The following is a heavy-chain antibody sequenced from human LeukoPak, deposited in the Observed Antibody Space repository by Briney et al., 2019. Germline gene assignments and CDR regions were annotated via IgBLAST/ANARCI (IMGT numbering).Heavy chain of an antibody. CDR2: INHSGST. V-gene: IGHV4-34*01. CDR3: ARGISSWYSYYYYYYMDV. J-gene: IGHJ6*03. Sequence: SETLSLTCAVYGGSFSGYYWSWIRQPPGKGLEWIGEINHSGSTNYNPSLKSRVTISVDTSKNQFSLKLSSVTAADTAVYYCARGISSWYSYYYYYYMDVWGKGTTVTVSS. D-gene: IGHD6-13*01. CDR1: GGSFSGYY.